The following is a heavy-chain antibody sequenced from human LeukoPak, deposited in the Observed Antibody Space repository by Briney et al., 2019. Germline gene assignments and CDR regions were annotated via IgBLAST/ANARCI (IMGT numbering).Heavy chain of an antibody. CDR3: ARDLELQFDY. V-gene: IGHV3-48*01. J-gene: IGHJ4*02. CDR1: GFTFSSYS. D-gene: IGHD1-26*01. CDR2: ISSSSSTI. Sequence: GGSLRLSCAASGFTFSSYSMNWVRQAPGKGLEWVSYISSSSSTIYYADSVKGRFTISRDNAKNSLYLQMNSLRAEDTAVYYCARDLELQFDYWGQGTLVTVSS.